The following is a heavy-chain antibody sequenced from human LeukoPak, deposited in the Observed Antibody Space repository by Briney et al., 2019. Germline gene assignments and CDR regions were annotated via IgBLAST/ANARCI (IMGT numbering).Heavy chain of an antibody. V-gene: IGHV3-7*03. Sequence: PGGSLRLSCAASGFTFSNYWTSWVRQAPGKGPEWVGDIKTDGSDKYYVGSVKGRFTISRDNAKNSLYLQMNSLRAEDTAVYYCARDSLIQYGSGSYWGFDYWGQGILVTVSS. CDR3: ARDSLIQYGSGSYWGFDY. CDR2: IKTDGSDK. CDR1: GFTFSNYW. J-gene: IGHJ4*02. D-gene: IGHD3-10*01.